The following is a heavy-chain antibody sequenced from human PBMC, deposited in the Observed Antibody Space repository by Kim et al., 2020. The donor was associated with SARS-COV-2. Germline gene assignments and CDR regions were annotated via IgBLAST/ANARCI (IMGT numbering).Heavy chain of an antibody. J-gene: IGHJ4*02. CDR2: IWYDGSNK. CDR1: GFTFSSYV. D-gene: IGHD5-18*01. Sequence: GGSLRLSCAASGFTFSSYVMHWVRQAPGKGLEWVAVIWYDGSNKYYADSVKGRFTISRDNSKNTLYLQMNSLRAEDTAVYYCARDGIQLWWERQWGHFDYWGQGTLVTVSS. V-gene: IGHV3-33*08. CDR3: ARDGIQLWWERQWGHFDY.